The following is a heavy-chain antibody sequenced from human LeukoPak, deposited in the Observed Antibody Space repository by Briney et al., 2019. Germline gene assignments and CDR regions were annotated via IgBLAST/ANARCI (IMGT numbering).Heavy chain of an antibody. D-gene: IGHD7-27*01. J-gene: IGHJ3*02. CDR1: GFTFSSYA. Sequence: GGSLRLSCAASGFTFSSYAMNWVRQAPGKGLEWVSAISGRAGSTSYADSVKGRFTISRDNSKNTLYLQMNSLRAEDTAVYYCARDLNWGAFDIRGQGTMVSVSS. CDR3: ARDLNWGAFDI. CDR2: ISGRAGST. V-gene: IGHV3-23*01.